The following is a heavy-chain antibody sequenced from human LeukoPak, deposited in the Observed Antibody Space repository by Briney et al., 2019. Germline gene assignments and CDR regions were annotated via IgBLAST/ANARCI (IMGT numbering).Heavy chain of an antibody. Sequence: PSETLSLTCTVSGGSISYSSYYWGWIRQPPGKGLEWIGSIYYTGRSYYNPSLKSRVTISVDTSKNQFSLKLRSVTAADTAVYYCARDCSGGSCFSGPFEYWGQGTLVTVSS. CDR2: IYYTGRS. J-gene: IGHJ4*02. CDR1: GGSISYSSYY. D-gene: IGHD2-15*01. CDR3: ARDCSGGSCFSGPFEY. V-gene: IGHV4-39*02.